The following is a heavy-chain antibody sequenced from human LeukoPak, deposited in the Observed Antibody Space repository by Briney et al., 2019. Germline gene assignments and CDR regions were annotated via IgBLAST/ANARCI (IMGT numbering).Heavy chain of an antibody. J-gene: IGHJ6*03. V-gene: IGHV3-30*04. Sequence: PGGSLRLSCAAAGFTFSSYAMHWVRQAPGKGLEWVAVISYDGSNKYYADSVKGRFTISRDNSKNTLYLQMNSLRAEDTAVYYCARGRSLSGGYYYYMDVWGKGTTVTVSS. CDR3: ARGRSLSGGYYYYMDV. CDR1: GFTFSSYA. D-gene: IGHD2-15*01. CDR2: ISYDGSNK.